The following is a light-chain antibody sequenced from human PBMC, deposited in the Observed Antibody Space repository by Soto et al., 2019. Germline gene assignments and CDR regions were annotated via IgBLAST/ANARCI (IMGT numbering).Light chain of an antibody. V-gene: IGKV3-11*01. CDR1: QSVGSY. CDR3: QQYGSSLLT. CDR2: DAS. Sequence: EIVLIQSPATLSLSPGERATLSCRASQSVGSYLAWYQHKPGQAPRLLISDASNRATGIPARFSGSGSETDFTLTISSLEPEDSAVYYCQQYGSSLLTFGGGTKVDIK. J-gene: IGKJ4*01.